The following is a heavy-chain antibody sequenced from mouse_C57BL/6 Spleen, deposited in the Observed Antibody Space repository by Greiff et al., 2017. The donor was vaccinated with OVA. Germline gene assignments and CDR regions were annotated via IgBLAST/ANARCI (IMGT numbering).Heavy chain of an antibody. J-gene: IGHJ2*01. D-gene: IGHD4-1*01. CDR1: GYTFTSYW. CDR2: INPSNGGT. CDR3: ARVRANWDYFDY. V-gene: IGHV1-53*01. Sequence: VQLQQSGPELVKPGASVKLSCKASGYTFTSYWMHWVKQRPGQGLEWIGNINPSNGGTSYNQKFKSKATLTVDKSSSTAYMQLSSLTSEDSAVYYCARVRANWDYFDYWGQGTTLTVSS.